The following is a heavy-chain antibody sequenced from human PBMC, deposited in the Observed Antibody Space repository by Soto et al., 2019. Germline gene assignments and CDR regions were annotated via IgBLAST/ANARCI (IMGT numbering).Heavy chain of an antibody. CDR1: GFTFSHYA. J-gene: IGHJ4*02. V-gene: IGHV3-30*18. D-gene: IGHD1-26*01. CDR2: MSYDGSNE. Sequence: QVQLVESGGGVVQPGRSLRLSCAASGFTFSHYAMHWVRQAPGKGLEWVALMSYDGSNEYYADSVKGRFTISRDKSKKTLYLQMNSLRAEDTAEYSCAKDGSHNFDYWGQGPLVTVSS. CDR3: AKDGSHNFDY.